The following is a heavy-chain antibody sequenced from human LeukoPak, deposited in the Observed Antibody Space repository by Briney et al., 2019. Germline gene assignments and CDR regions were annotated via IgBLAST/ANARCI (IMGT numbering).Heavy chain of an antibody. CDR1: GFTFSSYA. D-gene: IGHD2-15*01. CDR2: ISYDGSNK. V-gene: IGHV3-30-3*01. CDR3: TAGFCSGGSCHWDDALAS. J-gene: IGHJ3*02. Sequence: PGGSLRLSCAASGFTFSSYAMHWVRQAPGKGLEWVAVISYDGSNKYYADSVKGRFTISRDNSKNTLYLQMNSLKTEDTAVYYCTAGFCSGGSCHWDDALASWGQGTMVTVSS.